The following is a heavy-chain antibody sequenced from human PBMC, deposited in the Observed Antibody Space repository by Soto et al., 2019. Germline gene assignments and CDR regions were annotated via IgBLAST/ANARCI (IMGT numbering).Heavy chain of an antibody. J-gene: IGHJ6*02. CDR3: ARAFLGTDRGYSYGPYYYGMDV. D-gene: IGHD5-18*01. CDR2: IIPIFGTA. CDR1: GGTFSSYA. V-gene: IGHV1-69*01. Sequence: QVQLVQSGAEVKKPGSSVKVSCKASGGTFSSYAISWVRQAPGQGLEWMGGIIPIFGTANYAQKFQGRVTITADESTSTAYMELSSLRSEDTAVYYCARAFLGTDRGYSYGPYYYGMDVWGLGTTVTVSS.